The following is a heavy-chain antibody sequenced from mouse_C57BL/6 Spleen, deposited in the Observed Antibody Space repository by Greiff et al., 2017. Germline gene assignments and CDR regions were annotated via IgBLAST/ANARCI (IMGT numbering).Heavy chain of an antibody. D-gene: IGHD2-4*01. CDR2: INPSDSET. CDR1: GYTFTSYW. J-gene: IGHJ3*01. CDR3: SGEVYEYEGFAD. V-gene: IGHV1-52*01. Sequence: QVLLQQSGAELVRPGSSVKLSCKASGYTFTSYWMHWVKQRPIQGLEWIGNINPSDSETHYNHKFKDKATLTVDKSSSTAYMQLSSLTSEDSAVYYCSGEVYEYEGFADWGQGTLVTVSA.